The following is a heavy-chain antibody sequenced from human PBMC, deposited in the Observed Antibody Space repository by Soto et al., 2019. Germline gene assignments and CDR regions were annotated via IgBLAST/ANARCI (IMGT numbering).Heavy chain of an antibody. Sequence: ASVKVSCKASGYTFTSYYMHWVRQAPGQGLEWMGIINPSGGSTSYAQKFQGRDTMTRDTSTSTVYMELSSLRSEDTAVYYCARTDCSSTSCHSATFDYWGQGTLVTVSS. CDR1: GYTFTSYY. J-gene: IGHJ4*02. CDR3: ARTDCSSTSCHSATFDY. D-gene: IGHD2-2*01. V-gene: IGHV1-46*03. CDR2: INPSGGST.